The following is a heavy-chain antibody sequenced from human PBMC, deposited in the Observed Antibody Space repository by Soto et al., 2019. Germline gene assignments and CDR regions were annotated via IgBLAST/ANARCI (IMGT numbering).Heavy chain of an antibody. CDR2: IWYDGSNK. V-gene: IGHV3-33*08. CDR1: GFTFSGYG. Sequence: PGGSLRLSCAASGFTFSGYGMHWVRQAPGKGLEWVAIIWYDGSNKYYADSVKGRFTISVDTSKNQFSLKLSSVTAADTAVYYCARGLYGSGPPYNWFDPWGQGTLVTVSS. J-gene: IGHJ5*02. D-gene: IGHD3-10*01. CDR3: ARGLYGSGPPYNWFDP.